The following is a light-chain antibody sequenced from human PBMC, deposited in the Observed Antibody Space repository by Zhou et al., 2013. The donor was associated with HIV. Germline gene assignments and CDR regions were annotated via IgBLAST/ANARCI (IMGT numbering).Light chain of an antibody. CDR3: QQYNSYST. J-gene: IGKJ2*01. CDR2: KAS. CDR1: QSIGSW. V-gene: IGKV1-5*03. Sequence: DIQMTQSPSTLSASVGDRVTITCRASQSIGSWLAWYQHKPGRAPNLLIYKASSLESGVPSRFSGSGSGTEFTLTISSLQPDDFATYYCQQYNSYSTFGQGTKAGDQT.